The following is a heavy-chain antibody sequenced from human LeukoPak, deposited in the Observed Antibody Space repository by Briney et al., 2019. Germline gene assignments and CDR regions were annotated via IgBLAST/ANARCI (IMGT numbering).Heavy chain of an antibody. V-gene: IGHV4-30-4*01. D-gene: IGHD3-9*01. CDR2: IYYSGST. J-gene: IGHJ4*02. Sequence: SETLSLTCTVSGGSISSGDYYWSWIRQPPGKGLEWIGYIYYSGSTYYNPSLKSRVTISVDTSKNQFSLKLSSVTAADTAVYYCARGLPGEYDILTGYPPFDYWGQGTLVTVSS. CDR1: GGSISSGDYY. CDR3: ARGLPGEYDILTGYPPFDY.